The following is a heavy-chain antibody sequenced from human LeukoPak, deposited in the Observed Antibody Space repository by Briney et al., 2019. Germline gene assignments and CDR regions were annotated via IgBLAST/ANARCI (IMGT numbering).Heavy chain of an antibody. J-gene: IGHJ4*02. CDR1: GFTFTTYW. V-gene: IGHV3-7*01. CDR2: IKQDGSEK. Sequence: PGGSLRLSCAASGFTFTTYWMSWVRQFPGKGLEWVANIKQDGSEKYYVDSVKGRFTISRDNAKNSLYLQMNSLRAEDTAVYYCAKDAYSSGPNYWGQGTLVTVSS. D-gene: IGHD6-19*01. CDR3: AKDAYSSGPNY.